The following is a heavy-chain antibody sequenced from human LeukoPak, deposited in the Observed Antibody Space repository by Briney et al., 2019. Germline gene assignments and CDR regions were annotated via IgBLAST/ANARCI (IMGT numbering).Heavy chain of an antibody. CDR2: IISTSLET. CDR3: ARDRRGYDASGHYYRHFDF. J-gene: IGHJ4*02. V-gene: IGHV3-21*06. D-gene: IGHD3-22*01. CDR1: GFVFGGYA. Sequence: GGSLRLSCTASGFVFGGYAMSWVRKAPGKGLECVSSIISTSLETYYADSVKGRFTFSRDNVKNSLYLQMNRLRDEDTGIYYCARDRRGYDASGHYYRHFDFWGQGTLVTVSS.